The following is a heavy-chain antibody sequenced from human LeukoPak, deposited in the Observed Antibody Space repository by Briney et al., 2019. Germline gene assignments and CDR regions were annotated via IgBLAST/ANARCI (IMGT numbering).Heavy chain of an antibody. CDR1: GFTFDKYS. CDR2: ISSASITI. J-gene: IGHJ4*02. Sequence: GGSLRLSCAASGFTFDKYSMNWVRQAPGKGLEWVSHISSASITIYYADSVKGRFTISRDNAKSSLYRHMTSLRAEDTALYYCARDYYRSGSYAVDFWGQGTLVTVSS. V-gene: IGHV3-48*01. CDR3: ARDYYRSGSYAVDF. D-gene: IGHD3-10*01.